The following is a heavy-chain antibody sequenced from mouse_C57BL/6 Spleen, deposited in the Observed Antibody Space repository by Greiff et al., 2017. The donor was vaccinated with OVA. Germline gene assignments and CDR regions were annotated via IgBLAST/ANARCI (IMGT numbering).Heavy chain of an antibody. J-gene: IGHJ4*01. D-gene: IGHD2-1*01. CDR3: TRQLPDYYAMDY. CDR2: ISSGGDYI. Sequence: EVQRVESGEGLVKPGGSLKLSCAASGFTFSSYAMSWVRQTPEKRLEWVAYISSGGDYIYYADTVKGRFTISRDNARNTLYLQMSSLKSEDTAMYYCTRQLPDYYAMDYWGQGTSVTVSS. V-gene: IGHV5-9-1*02. CDR1: GFTFSSYA.